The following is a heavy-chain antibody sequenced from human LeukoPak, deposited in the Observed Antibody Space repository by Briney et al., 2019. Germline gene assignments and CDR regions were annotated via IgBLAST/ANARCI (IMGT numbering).Heavy chain of an antibody. V-gene: IGHV1-2*02. CDR1: GYTFTGYY. CDR3: ARDRSGMITFGGLIVTFDY. Sequence: ASVKVSCKASGYTFTGYYMHWVRQAPGQGREWMGWINPNSGGTNYAQKFQGRVTMTRDTSISTAYMELSRLRSDDTAVYYCARDRSGMITFGGLIVTFDYWGQGTLVTVSS. J-gene: IGHJ4*02. CDR2: INPNSGGT. D-gene: IGHD3-16*02.